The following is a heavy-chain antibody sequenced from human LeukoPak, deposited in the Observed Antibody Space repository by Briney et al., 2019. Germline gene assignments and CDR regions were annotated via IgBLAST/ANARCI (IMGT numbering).Heavy chain of an antibody. V-gene: IGHV4-30-4*07. CDR1: GGSISSGGYS. Sequence: SETLSLTCAVSGGSISSGGYSWSWIRQPPGKGLEWIGYIYYSGSTYDNPSLKSRVTISVDTSKNQFSLKLSSVTAADTAVYYCARDSLVATIAWNYWGQGTLVTVSS. D-gene: IGHD5-12*01. CDR3: ARDSLVATIAWNY. CDR2: IYYSGST. J-gene: IGHJ4*02.